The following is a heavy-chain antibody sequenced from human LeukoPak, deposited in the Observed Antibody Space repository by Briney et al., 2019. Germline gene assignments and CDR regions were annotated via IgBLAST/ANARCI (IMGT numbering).Heavy chain of an antibody. CDR1: GYTSTSYD. Sequence: GASVKVSCKASGYTSTSYDINWVRQATGQGLEWMGWMNPNSGNTGYAQKFQGRVTMTRNTSISTAYMELSSLRSEDTAVYYCARALQVVYSVAARYYYMDVWGKGTTVTVSS. D-gene: IGHD5/OR15-5a*01. V-gene: IGHV1-8*01. J-gene: IGHJ6*03. CDR3: ARALQVVYSVAARYYYMDV. CDR2: MNPNSGNT.